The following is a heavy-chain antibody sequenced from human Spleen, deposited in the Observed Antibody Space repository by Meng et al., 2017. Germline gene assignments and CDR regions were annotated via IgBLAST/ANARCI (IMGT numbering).Heavy chain of an antibody. CDR2: INAGNGNT. CDR1: GYTFTSYA. CDR3: ARPLKPYCGGDCYYF. V-gene: IGHV1-3*01. J-gene: IGHJ4*02. Sequence: ASVKVSCKASGYTFTSYAMHWVRQAPGQRLEWMGWINAGNGNTKYSQKFQGRVTMTTDTSTSTAYLELRSLRSDDTAVYYCARPLKPYCGGDCYYFWGQGIRVTGYS. D-gene: IGHD2-21*02.